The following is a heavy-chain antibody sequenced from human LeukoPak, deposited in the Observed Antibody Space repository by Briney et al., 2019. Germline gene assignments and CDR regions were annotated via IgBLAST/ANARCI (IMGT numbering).Heavy chain of an antibody. Sequence: GGSLRLSCAASGFTFSSYSMNWVRQAPGKGLEWVSSISSSSSYIYYADSVKGRFTISRDNAKNSLYLQMNSLRAEDTVVYYCARDPLITYSSGWQHFDYWGQGTLVTVSS. CDR2: ISSSSSYI. D-gene: IGHD6-19*01. J-gene: IGHJ4*02. CDR1: GFTFSSYS. CDR3: ARDPLITYSSGWQHFDY. V-gene: IGHV3-21*01.